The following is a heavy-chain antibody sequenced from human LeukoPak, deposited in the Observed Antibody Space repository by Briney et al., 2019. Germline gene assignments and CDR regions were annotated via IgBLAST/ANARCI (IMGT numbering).Heavy chain of an antibody. CDR3: ASSRITIFGVVIVGAFDI. CDR1: GYSFTSYW. Sequence: GESLKISCKGSGYSFTSYWIGWVRQMPGKGLEWMGIIYPGDSDTRYSPSLQGQVTISADKSISTAYLQWSSLKASDTAMDYCASSRITIFGVVIVGAFDIWGQGTMVTVSS. V-gene: IGHV5-51*01. J-gene: IGHJ3*02. D-gene: IGHD3-3*01. CDR2: IYPGDSDT.